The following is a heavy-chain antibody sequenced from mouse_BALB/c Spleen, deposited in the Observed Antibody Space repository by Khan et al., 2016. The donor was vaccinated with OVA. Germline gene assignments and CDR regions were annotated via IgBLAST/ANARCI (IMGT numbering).Heavy chain of an antibody. Sequence: QVQLKESGPELVKPGASVKMSCKASGYTFTSYVITWVKQRTGQGLEWIGEIYPGSDNAYYNERFKGKATLTADKSSNTTHMQISSLTSEDSAVYFCARGECYYVYFDYWGQGTTLTVSS. CDR1: GYTFTSYV. CDR3: ARGECYYVYFDY. V-gene: IGHV1-81*01. CDR2: IYPGSDNA. J-gene: IGHJ2*01. D-gene: IGHD1-1*01.